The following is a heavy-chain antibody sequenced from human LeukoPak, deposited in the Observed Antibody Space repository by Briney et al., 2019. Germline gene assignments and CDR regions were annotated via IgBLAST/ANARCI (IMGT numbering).Heavy chain of an antibody. V-gene: IGHV3-7*01. CDR2: INQDGSEK. D-gene: IGHD3-9*01. J-gene: IGHJ4*02. CDR1: GFTLSNYW. CDR3: ARQRGDILTGYYMPRGFDY. Sequence: GGSLRLSCAASGFTLSNYWMGWVRRAPGKGLEWVANINQDGSEKHYVDFLKGRFTISRDNAKNSLYLQMNSLRAEDTAVYYCARQRGDILTGYYMPRGFDYWGQGTLVTVSS.